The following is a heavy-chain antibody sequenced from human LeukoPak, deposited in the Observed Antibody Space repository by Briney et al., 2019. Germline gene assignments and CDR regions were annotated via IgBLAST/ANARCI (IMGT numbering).Heavy chain of an antibody. Sequence: ASVQVSCKASDYTFTSYGISWVRQAPGQGLELIGWISAYNGNTNYAQKVQSRVTMTTDASTRTAYLELSSLRSDETTVYYCARHSNCSSTSCYGWFDPWGQGTLVTV. CDR1: DYTFTSYG. CDR2: ISAYNGNT. D-gene: IGHD2-2*01. J-gene: IGHJ5*02. CDR3: ARHSNCSSTSCYGWFDP. V-gene: IGHV1-18*01.